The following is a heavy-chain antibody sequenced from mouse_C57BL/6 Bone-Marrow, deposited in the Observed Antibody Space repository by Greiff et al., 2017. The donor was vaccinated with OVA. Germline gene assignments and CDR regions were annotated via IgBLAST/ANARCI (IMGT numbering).Heavy chain of an antibody. Sequence: QVQLQQPGAELVRPGSSVKLSCKASGYTFTSYWMHWVKQRPIQGLEWIGNIAPSYSATPYNPKFKDKATLTVSQSSSTAYMQLSSLPSEDSAVYYCAREGTIRKYLDYWGQGTTLTVSS. V-gene: IGHV1-52*01. J-gene: IGHJ2*01. CDR2: IAPSYSAT. CDR1: GYTFTSYW. CDR3: AREGTIRKYLDY.